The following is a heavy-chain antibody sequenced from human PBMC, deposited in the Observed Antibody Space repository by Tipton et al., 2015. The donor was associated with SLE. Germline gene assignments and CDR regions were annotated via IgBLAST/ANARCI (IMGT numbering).Heavy chain of an antibody. CDR3: ARRAVTNNWYFDL. CDR2: IYVGGDT. V-gene: IGHV3-23*03. D-gene: IGHD4-17*01. Sequence: GSLRLSCAASGFTFSSYAMHWVRQAPGKGLEWVSVIYVGGDTYYGDFVKGRFTISRDNSKNTLYLQLNGLRPEDTALYFCARRAVTNNWYFDLWGRGTLVTVSS. J-gene: IGHJ2*01. CDR1: GFTFSSYA.